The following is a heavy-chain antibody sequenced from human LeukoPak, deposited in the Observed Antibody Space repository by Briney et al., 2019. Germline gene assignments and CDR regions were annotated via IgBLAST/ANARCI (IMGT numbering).Heavy chain of an antibody. CDR1: GGTFSSYA. Sequence: GSSVKVSCKASGGTFSSYAISWVRQAPGQGLEWMGRIIPILGIANYAQKFQGRVTITADKSTSTAYMELSSLRSEDTAVYYCARDETVAALSPLDYWGQGTLVTVSS. CDR2: IIPILGIA. J-gene: IGHJ4*02. V-gene: IGHV1-69*04. D-gene: IGHD2-15*01. CDR3: ARDETVAALSPLDY.